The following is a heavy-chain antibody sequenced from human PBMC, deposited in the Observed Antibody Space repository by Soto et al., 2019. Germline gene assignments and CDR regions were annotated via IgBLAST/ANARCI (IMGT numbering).Heavy chain of an antibody. CDR1: GFSLNSYS. Sequence: GGSLRLSCAASGFSLNSYSMTWVRQAPGKGLAWISSIRSSGTFIYYADSVKGRFTISRDNAKNSLFLQMSSLRAEDTAVYYCARSLPNGGLDVWGQGTTVTVSS. CDR2: IRSSGTFI. CDR3: ARSLPNGGLDV. J-gene: IGHJ6*02. V-gene: IGHV3-21*06. D-gene: IGHD2-8*01.